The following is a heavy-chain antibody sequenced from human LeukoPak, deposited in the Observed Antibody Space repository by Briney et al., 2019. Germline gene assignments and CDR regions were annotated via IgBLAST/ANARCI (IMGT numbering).Heavy chain of an antibody. V-gene: IGHV4-59*08. CDR2: MYYSGNT. Sequence: SETLSLTCNVSGGSISSHYWSWIRQPPGKGLEWIAYMYYSGNTNYNPSLKSRVTISVDTSKNQFSLKLSSVTAADTAVYYCARQGGSYGDFDYWGQGTLVTVSS. CDR3: ARQGGSYGDFDY. CDR1: GGSISSHY. D-gene: IGHD1-26*01. J-gene: IGHJ4*02.